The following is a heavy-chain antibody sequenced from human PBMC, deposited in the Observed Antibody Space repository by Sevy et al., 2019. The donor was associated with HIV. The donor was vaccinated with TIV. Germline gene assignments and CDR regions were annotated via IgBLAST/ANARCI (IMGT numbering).Heavy chain of an antibody. Sequence: GGSLRLSCAGSGFTFSFYAMHWVRQAPGKGLEWVAVISYNGNNKKYEDSVKGRFTISRDNSKNTVLLQMNSLRGEDTAAYYCAREGLVPTATPDRYYFYGMDIWGQGTTVTVSS. V-gene: IGHV3-30*04. CDR3: AREGLVPTATPDRYYFYGMDI. J-gene: IGHJ6*02. CDR1: GFTFSFYA. CDR2: ISYNGNNK. D-gene: IGHD2-2*01.